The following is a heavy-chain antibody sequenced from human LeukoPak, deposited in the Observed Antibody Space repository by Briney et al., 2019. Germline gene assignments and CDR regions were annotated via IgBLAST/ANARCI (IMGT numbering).Heavy chain of an antibody. V-gene: IGHV3-15*07. CDR2: IRSKTDGGTT. Sequence: GGSVRLSCAASGFAFTNACMNWVRQAPGKGLEWVACIRSKTDGGTTDYGAPVKGRFTISRDDSRTTLYLQMNSLKTEDTAVYYCTIPDYYTSGSQWGGFDYWGQGTLVTVSS. J-gene: IGHJ4*02. D-gene: IGHD3-10*01. CDR3: TIPDYYTSGSQWGGFDY. CDR1: GFAFTNAC.